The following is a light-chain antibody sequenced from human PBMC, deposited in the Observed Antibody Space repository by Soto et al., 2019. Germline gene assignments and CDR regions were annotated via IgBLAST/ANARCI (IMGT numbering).Light chain of an antibody. J-gene: IGKJ1*01. CDR1: QSISSW. Sequence: DIQMTQSPSTLSASVGDRVTITCRASQSISSWLAWYQQKPGRAPKLLIYDASSLESGVPSRFSGSGSGTEFTLPISSLQPADFATYYCQQYNSYSFGQGTTVDIK. CDR3: QQYNSYS. V-gene: IGKV1-5*01. CDR2: DAS.